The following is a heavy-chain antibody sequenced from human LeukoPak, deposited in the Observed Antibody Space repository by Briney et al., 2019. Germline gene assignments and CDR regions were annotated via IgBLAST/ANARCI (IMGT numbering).Heavy chain of an antibody. D-gene: IGHD6-25*01. V-gene: IGHV4-61*02. J-gene: IGHJ4*02. CDR3: VSGWLQSEQRLLQGVDY. Sequence: SETLSLTCTVSGGSVGSGTYYWNWIRQPAGKGLEWIGRVYSSGSANYNPSLRSRLTLSVDMSKNKFSLKLKSVTAADTAVYYCVSGWLQSEQRLLQGVDYWGRGTLVTVAS. CDR2: VYSSGSA. CDR1: GGSVGSGTYY.